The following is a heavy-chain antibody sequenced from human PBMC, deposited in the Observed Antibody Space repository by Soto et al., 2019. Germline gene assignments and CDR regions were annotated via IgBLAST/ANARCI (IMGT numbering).Heavy chain of an antibody. Sequence: SETLSLTCIVSGGPISSGSYYWSWIRQHPGKGLEWIENIYNSGSTSYNPSLKRRATISIDTSKNQFSLKLTSVTAADTAVYYCASLRGTVTPVVDVWGKGTTVTVSS. CDR1: GGPISSGSYY. CDR3: ASLRGTVTPVVDV. CDR2: IYNSGST. V-gene: IGHV4-31*03. D-gene: IGHD4-17*01. J-gene: IGHJ6*04.